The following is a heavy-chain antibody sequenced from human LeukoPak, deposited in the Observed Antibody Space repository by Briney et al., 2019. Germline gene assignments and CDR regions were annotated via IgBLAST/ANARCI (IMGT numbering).Heavy chain of an antibody. CDR1: GGSISSYY. D-gene: IGHD5-24*01. V-gene: IGHV4-59*01. J-gene: IGHJ4*02. CDR3: ARVSRDGYDLDY. Sequence: SETLSLTCTVSGGSISSYYWSWIRQPPGKGLEWIGYIYYSGSTNYNPSLKSRVTISVDTSKNQFSLKLSSVTAADTAVYCCARVSRDGYDLDYWGQGTLVTVSS. CDR2: IYYSGST.